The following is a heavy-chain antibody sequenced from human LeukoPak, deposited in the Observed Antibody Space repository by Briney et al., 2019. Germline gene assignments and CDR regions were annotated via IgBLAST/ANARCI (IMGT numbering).Heavy chain of an antibody. CDR2: IIPILGIA. J-gene: IGHJ4*02. V-gene: IGHV1-69*04. CDR3: ARVVGDYDVGENYFDY. CDR1: GGTFSSYA. D-gene: IGHD4-17*01. Sequence: ASVKVSCKASGGTFSSYAISWVRQAPGQGLEWMGRIIPILGIANYAQKFQGRVTITADKSTSTAYMELSSLRSEDTAVYYCARVVGDYDVGENYFDYWGQGTLVTASS.